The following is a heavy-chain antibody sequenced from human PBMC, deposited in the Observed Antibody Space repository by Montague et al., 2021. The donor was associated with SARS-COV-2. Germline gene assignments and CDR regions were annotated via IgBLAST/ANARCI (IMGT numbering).Heavy chain of an antibody. D-gene: IGHD5-12*01. J-gene: IGHJ4*02. CDR2: INSDETSI. CDR3: AMGWLPDF. CDR1: GFTFNTYW. Sequence: SLRLSCAASGFTFNTYWMNWVRQEPGKGLVSISRINSDETSISYADSVKGRFTVFSDNTKNILYLQMNSLRVEDTAVHYCAMGWLPDFWGQGTQVTVSS. V-gene: IGHV3-74*03.